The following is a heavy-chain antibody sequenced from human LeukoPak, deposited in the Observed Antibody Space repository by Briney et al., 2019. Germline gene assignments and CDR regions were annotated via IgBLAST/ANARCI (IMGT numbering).Heavy chain of an antibody. CDR3: VGHPPGTTNDY. D-gene: IGHD1-1*01. CDR2: SHYSGST. CDR1: GGSISSYY. J-gene: IGHJ4*02. Sequence: PSETLSLTCTVSGGSISSYYWSWIRQPPGKGLEWIGYSHYSGSTNVNSFLKSRVTMSVDRSTNQFSLQLSSVTAADTAVYYCVGHPPGTTNDYWGQGTLVTVSS. V-gene: IGHV4-59*08.